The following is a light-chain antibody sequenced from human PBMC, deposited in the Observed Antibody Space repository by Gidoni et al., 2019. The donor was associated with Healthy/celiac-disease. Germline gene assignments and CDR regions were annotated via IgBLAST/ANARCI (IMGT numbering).Light chain of an antibody. CDR1: QDINSY. Sequence: AIRMTQSPSSLSASTGDRVTITCRASQDINSYLAWYQQKPGKAPKLLIYAASTLQSGVPSRFSGSGSGTDFTLTISCLQSEDFATYYGQQYYSYPRTFGQGTKLEI. CDR3: QQYYSYPRT. J-gene: IGKJ2*02. CDR2: AAS. V-gene: IGKV1-8*01.